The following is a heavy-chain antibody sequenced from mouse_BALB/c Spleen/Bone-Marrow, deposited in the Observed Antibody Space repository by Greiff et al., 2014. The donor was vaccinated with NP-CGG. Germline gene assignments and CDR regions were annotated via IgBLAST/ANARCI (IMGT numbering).Heavy chain of an antibody. CDR3: ARSRGWYFDV. CDR1: GYTFTSYW. Sequence: QVQLKESGAELARPGASVKLSCKASGYTFTSYWMQWIKQRPGQGLEWIGAIYPGDGDTTYTQKFKGKATLTADKSSSTAYMQLSSLASEDSAVYYCARSRGWYFDVWGAGTTVTVPS. J-gene: IGHJ1*01. V-gene: IGHV1-87*01. CDR2: IYPGDGDT.